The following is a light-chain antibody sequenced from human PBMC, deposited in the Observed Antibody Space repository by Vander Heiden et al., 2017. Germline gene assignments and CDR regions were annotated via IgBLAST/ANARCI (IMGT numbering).Light chain of an antibody. Sequence: EIVLTQSPDTLSLSPGERATLSCRASQYVHSNFLAWYQQTPVQAPRRLMSGTSTRATGVPDTFSGGASGTDFTLTVNRLESEDCAVYFCQQDGTSPVTFGPGTRLEIK. CDR3: QQDGTSPVT. V-gene: IGKV3-20*01. CDR1: QYVHSNF. J-gene: IGKJ5*01. CDR2: GTS.